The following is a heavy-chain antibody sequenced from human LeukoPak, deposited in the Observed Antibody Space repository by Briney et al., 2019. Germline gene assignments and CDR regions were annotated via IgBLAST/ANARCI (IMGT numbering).Heavy chain of an antibody. J-gene: IGHJ4*02. CDR3: ARERYSSCGCSDY. D-gene: IGHD6-19*01. CDR1: GYTFTGYY. Sequence: ASVKVSCKASGYTFTGYYMHWVRQAPGQGLEWMGWINPNSGGTNYAQKFQGRVTMTRDTSISTAYMELSSLRSDDTAVYYCARERYSSCGCSDYWGQGTLVTVSS. V-gene: IGHV1-2*02. CDR2: INPNSGGT.